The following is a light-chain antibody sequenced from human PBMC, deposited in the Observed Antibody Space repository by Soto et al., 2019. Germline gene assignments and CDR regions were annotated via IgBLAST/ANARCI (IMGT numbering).Light chain of an antibody. Sequence: QSVLTQPPSASGTPGPRVTISCSGSSSNIGSNYVYWYQQLPGTAPKLLIYRNNQRPSGVPDRFSGSKSGTSASLAISGLRSEDEADYYCAAWDDSLSGDVFGTGTKVTVL. CDR2: RNN. CDR1: SSNIGSNY. V-gene: IGLV1-47*01. CDR3: AAWDDSLSGDV. J-gene: IGLJ1*01.